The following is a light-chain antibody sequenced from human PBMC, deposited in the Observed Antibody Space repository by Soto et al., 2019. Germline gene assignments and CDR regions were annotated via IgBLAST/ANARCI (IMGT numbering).Light chain of an antibody. V-gene: IGLV2-14*01. Sequence: QSALTQSASVSGSPGQSITISCTGTGSDVGGYDYVSWYQQHPGKVPKLMIYQVTNRPSGVSHRFYGSRSGNTASLTISGLQAEDEADYYCSSYTSNSPWVFGGGTKVTVL. CDR3: SSYTSNSPWV. CDR2: QVT. CDR1: GSDVGGYDY. J-gene: IGLJ3*02.